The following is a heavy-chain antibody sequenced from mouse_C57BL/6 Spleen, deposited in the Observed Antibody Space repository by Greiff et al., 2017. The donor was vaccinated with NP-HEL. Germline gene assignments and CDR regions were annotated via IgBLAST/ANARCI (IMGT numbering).Heavy chain of an antibody. CDR2: IYPGSGNT. J-gene: IGHJ2*01. Sequence: QVQLQQSGPELVKPGASVKISCKASGYSFTSYYIHWVKQRPGQGLEWIGWIYPGSGNTKYNEKFKGKATLTADTSSSTAYMQLSSLTSEDSAVYYYARGGAYGSSHGGYWGQGTTLTVSS. CDR3: ARGGAYGSSHGGY. V-gene: IGHV1-66*01. D-gene: IGHD1-1*01. CDR1: GYSFTSYY.